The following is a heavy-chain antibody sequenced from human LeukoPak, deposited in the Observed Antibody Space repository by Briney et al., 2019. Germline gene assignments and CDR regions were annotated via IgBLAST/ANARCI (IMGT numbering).Heavy chain of an antibody. CDR1: GYTFTSYG. D-gene: IGHD5-18*01. V-gene: IGHV1-69*04. Sequence: SVKVSCKASGYTFTSYGISWVRQAPGQGLEWMGRIIPILGIANYAQKFQGRVTITADKSTSTAYMELSSLRSEDTAVYYCARFDTAMVTYDYYGMDVWGQGTTVTVSS. CDR2: IIPILGIA. J-gene: IGHJ6*02. CDR3: ARFDTAMVTYDYYGMDV.